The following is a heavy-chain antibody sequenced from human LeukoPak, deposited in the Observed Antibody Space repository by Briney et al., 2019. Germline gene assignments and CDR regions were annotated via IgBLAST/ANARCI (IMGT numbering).Heavy chain of an antibody. CDR2: IYYSGST. J-gene: IGHJ4*02. CDR3: ARLPAAAIPIRKYYFDY. CDR1: GGAVSSCSFY. V-gene: IGHV4-61*01. Sequence: SETLSLTCTVSGGAVSSCSFYWIWIRQPPGKGLEWIGYIYYSGSTNYNPSLKSRVTISVDTSKNQFSLKLSSVTAADTAVYYCARLPAAAIPIRKYYFDYWGQGTLVTVSS. D-gene: IGHD2-2*01.